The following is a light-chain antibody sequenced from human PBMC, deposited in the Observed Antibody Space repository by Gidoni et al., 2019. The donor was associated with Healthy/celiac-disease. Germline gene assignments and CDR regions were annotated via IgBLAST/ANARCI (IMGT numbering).Light chain of an antibody. CDR3: MQALQTPRT. CDR1: QSLLHSNGYNY. Sequence: DIVMTQSPLSLPVTPGEPASISCRSSQSLLHSNGYNYLHWYLQKPGQSPQLLIYLGSNRASGVPDRFSGSGAGTDFTLKISRVEAEDVGVYYCMQALQTPRTFXXXTKVEIK. J-gene: IGKJ1*01. CDR2: LGS. V-gene: IGKV2-28*01.